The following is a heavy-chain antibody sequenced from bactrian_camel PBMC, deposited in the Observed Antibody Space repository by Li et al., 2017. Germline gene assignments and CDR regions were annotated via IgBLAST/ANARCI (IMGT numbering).Heavy chain of an antibody. D-gene: IGHD7*01. Sequence: QLVESGGGLVQPGGSLRLSCVASGFTSSSVYMAWFRQAPGKEREGVAAIDTTGSATYTYAVQGRFTISRDNAKNALYLQLNNLKTEDTAMYYCLKGDGGFWWTFGGWDQGTQVTVS. CDR2: IDTTGSA. V-gene: IGHV3S28*01. CDR1: GFTSSSVY. J-gene: IGHJ6*01. CDR3: LKGDGGFWWTFGG.